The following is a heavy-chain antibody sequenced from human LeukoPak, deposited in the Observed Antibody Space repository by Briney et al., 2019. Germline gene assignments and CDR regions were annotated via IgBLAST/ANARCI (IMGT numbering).Heavy chain of an antibody. CDR1: GYTFTSYG. V-gene: IGHV1-18*01. CDR2: ISAYNGNT. CDR3: AWSRYYVPFYYMDV. J-gene: IGHJ6*03. Sequence: ASVKVSCKASGYTFTSYGISWVRQAPGQGLEWMGWISAYNGNTNYAQKLQGRVTMTTDTSTSTAYMELRSLGSDDTAVYYCAWSRYYVPFYYMDVWGKGTTVTVSS. D-gene: IGHD3-3*01.